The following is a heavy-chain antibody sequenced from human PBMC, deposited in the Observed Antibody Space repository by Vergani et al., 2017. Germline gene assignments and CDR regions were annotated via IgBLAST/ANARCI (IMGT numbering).Heavy chain of an antibody. D-gene: IGHD3-22*01. CDR2: IDWDDDK. Sequence: QVTFKESGPALVNPRQALTLTCTFSGFSLTSSGMRVRWFRQSPGKALEWLARIDWDDDKFYSASLKTRLAISKDLSNDLVVLTMTNMGPADTGTSYCARTSGGPPDRSGLYYFDFWGQGTLVTVSS. J-gene: IGHJ4*02. CDR1: GFSLTSSGMR. V-gene: IGHV2-70*04. CDR3: ARTSGGPPDRSGLYYFDF.